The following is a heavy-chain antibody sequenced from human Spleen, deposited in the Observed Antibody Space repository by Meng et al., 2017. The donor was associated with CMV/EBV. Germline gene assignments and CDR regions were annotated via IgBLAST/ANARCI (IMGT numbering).Heavy chain of an antibody. V-gene: IGHV3-23*01. CDR3: ARGDTIWGYYYGMDV. J-gene: IGHJ6*02. CDR1: GFTFSSYA. Sequence: GESLKISCAASGFTFSSYAMTWVRQAPGKGLEWVSAIRGSGGSTYYADSVKGRFTISRDNAKNSLYLQMNSLRAEDTAVYYCARGDTIWGYYYGMDVWGQGTTVTVSS. CDR2: IRGSGGST. D-gene: IGHD7-27*01.